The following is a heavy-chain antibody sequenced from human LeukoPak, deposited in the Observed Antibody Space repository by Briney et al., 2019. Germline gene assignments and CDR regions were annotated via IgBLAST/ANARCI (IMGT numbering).Heavy chain of an antibody. CDR2: ISSSGGST. Sequence: PGGTLRLSCAASGFTFRNYGMTWVRQAPGKGLEWVSGISSSGGSTYYADSVKGRFTISRDNAKNSLYLQMNSLRVEDTAMYYCARAKWVGTTDNWFDPWGQGTLVTVSS. D-gene: IGHD1-1*01. CDR3: ARAKWVGTTDNWFDP. J-gene: IGHJ5*02. V-gene: IGHV3-23*01. CDR1: GFTFRNYG.